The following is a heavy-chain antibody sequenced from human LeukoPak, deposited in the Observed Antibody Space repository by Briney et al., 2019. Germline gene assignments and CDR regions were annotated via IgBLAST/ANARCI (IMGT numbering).Heavy chain of an antibody. J-gene: IGHJ4*02. Sequence: GGSLRLSCAASGFTFSSYSMNWVRQAPGKGLEWVSSISSSSSYIYYADSVKGRFTISRDNAKNSLYLQMNSLRAEDTAVYYCARGLPGDQLPCPYWGQGTLVTVSS. CDR2: ISSSSSYI. D-gene: IGHD2-2*01. V-gene: IGHV3-21*01. CDR1: GFTFSSYS. CDR3: ARGLPGDQLPCPY.